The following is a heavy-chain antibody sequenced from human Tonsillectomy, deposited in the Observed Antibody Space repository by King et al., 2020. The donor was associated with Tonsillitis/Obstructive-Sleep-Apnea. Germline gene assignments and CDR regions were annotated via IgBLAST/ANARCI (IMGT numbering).Heavy chain of an antibody. CDR1: GFTFSTYW. J-gene: IGHJ4*02. Sequence: QLVQSGGGLVQPGGSLRLSCAASGFTFSTYWMSWVRQAPGKGLELVANIKQDGSEKHYVDSVRGRFTISRDNAKNSLYLQMSSLRAEDTAVYYCAREGSPAGDYWGQGTLVTVSS. CDR3: AREGSPAGDY. V-gene: IGHV3-7*01. CDR2: IKQDGSEK.